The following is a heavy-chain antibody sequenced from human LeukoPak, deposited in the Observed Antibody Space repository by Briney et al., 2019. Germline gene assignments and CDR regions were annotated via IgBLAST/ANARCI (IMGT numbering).Heavy chain of an antibody. J-gene: IGHJ6*03. CDR3: ARDIVAAAGRYGEFHYYYYMDV. CDR1: GGSFSGYY. Sequence: KPSETLSLTCAVYGGSFSGYYWSWIRQPPGKGLEWIGEINHSGSTNYNPSLKSRVTISVDTSKNQFSLKLSSVTAADTAVYYCARDIVAAAGRYGEFHYYYYMDVWGKGTTVTISS. CDR2: INHSGST. D-gene: IGHD6-13*01. V-gene: IGHV4-34*01.